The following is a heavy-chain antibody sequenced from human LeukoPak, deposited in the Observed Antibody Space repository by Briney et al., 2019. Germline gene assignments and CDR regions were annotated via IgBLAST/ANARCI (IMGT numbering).Heavy chain of an antibody. Sequence: GGSLRLSCAASGFTFSSYSMNWVRQAPGKGLEWVSYISSSSSTIYYADSVKGRFTISRDNAKNSLYLQMNSLRAEDTAVYYCARDRGHNWNYAALDYWGQGTLVTVSS. CDR1: GFTFSSYS. J-gene: IGHJ4*02. D-gene: IGHD1-7*01. CDR3: ARDRGHNWNYAALDY. V-gene: IGHV3-48*01. CDR2: ISSSSSTI.